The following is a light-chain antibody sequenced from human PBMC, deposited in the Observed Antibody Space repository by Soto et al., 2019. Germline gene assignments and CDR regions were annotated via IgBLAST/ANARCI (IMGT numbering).Light chain of an antibody. CDR3: IQAVLTPLT. CDR2: LVS. J-gene: IGKJ5*01. CDR1: ESLLHSNGYNY. Sequence: VLWQSLHYLPVTPGERASISCRSSESLLHSNGYNYVEWYLQKPGQSPQLLIYLVSNRASGVPDRFSGSGSGTDFTLKISRVEAEDVGLYYCIQAVLTPLTSGHRTRPEI. V-gene: IGKV2-28*01.